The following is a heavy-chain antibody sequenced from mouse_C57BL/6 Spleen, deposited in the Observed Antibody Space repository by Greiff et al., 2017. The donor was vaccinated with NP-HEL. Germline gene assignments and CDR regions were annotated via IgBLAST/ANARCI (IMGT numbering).Heavy chain of an antibody. CDR3: ATMDD. CDR2: IDPSDSYT. Sequence: QVQLQQPGSELVKPGASVKLSCKASGYTFTSYWMQWVKQRPGQGLEWIGEIDPSDSYTNYNQKFKGKATLTVDTSSSTAYMQLSSLTSEDSAVYYCATMDDWGQGTSVTVSS. CDR1: GYTFTSYW. J-gene: IGHJ4*01. V-gene: IGHV1-50*01.